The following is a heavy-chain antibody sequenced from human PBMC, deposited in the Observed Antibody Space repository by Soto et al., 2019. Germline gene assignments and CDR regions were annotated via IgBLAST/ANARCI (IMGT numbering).Heavy chain of an antibody. D-gene: IGHD3-9*01. V-gene: IGHV3-23*01. CDR3: AKDLHHYDILTGYFN. J-gene: IGHJ4*02. CDR1: GFTFSSYA. Sequence: PGGSLRLSCAASGFTFSSYAMSWVRQAPGKGLEWVSAISGSGGSTYYADSVKGRFTISRDNSKNTLYPQMNSLRAEDTAVYYCAKDLHHYDILTGYFNWGQGTLVAVSS. CDR2: ISGSGGST.